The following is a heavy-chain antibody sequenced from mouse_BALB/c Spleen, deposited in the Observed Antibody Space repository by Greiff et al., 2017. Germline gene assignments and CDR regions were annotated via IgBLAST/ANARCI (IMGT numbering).Heavy chain of an antibody. Sequence: VQLQQSGAELVKPGAYVKLSCTASGFNIKDTYMHWVKQRPEQGLEWIGRIDPANGNTKYDPKFQGKATITADTSSNTAYLQLSSLTSEDTAVYYCAIYYDYDGGFAYWGQGTLVTVSA. D-gene: IGHD2-4*01. CDR1: GFNIKDTY. CDR2: IDPANGNT. V-gene: IGHV14-3*02. J-gene: IGHJ3*01. CDR3: AIYYDYDGGFAY.